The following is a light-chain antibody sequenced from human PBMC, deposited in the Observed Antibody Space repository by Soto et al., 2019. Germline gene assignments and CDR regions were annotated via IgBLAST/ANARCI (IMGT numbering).Light chain of an antibody. Sequence: EIVLTQSPATLSLSPGERATLSCRASQSVRSYLVWYQQKPGQPPRLLIDDASKRATGIPARFSGSGSGTEFTLTINSLEPEDFAVYYCQHRSAWPITFGGGTKVEIK. CDR1: QSVRSY. CDR3: QHRSAWPIT. CDR2: DAS. J-gene: IGKJ4*01. V-gene: IGKV3-11*01.